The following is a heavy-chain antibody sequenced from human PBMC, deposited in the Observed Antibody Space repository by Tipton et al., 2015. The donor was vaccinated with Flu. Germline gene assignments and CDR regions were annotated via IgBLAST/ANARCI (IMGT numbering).Heavy chain of an antibody. V-gene: IGHV1-18*04. CDR1: GYTFTSYG. J-gene: IGHJ5*02. CDR2: ISAYNGST. CDR3: ARELPFFGPQSSGSYEQGWFDP. Sequence: QSGAEVKKPGASVKVSCKASGYTFTSYGISWVRQAPGQGLEWMGWISAYNGSTNYAQKLQGRVTMTTDTSTSTAYMELRSLRSDDTAVYYCARELPFFGPQSSGSYEQGWFDPWGQGTLVTVSS. D-gene: IGHD1-26*01.